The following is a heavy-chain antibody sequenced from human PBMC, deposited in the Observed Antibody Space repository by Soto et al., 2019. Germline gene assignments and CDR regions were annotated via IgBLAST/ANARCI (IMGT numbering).Heavy chain of an antibody. CDR3: ASAGSTSGKKKFDY. J-gene: IGHJ4*02. CDR2: IYYGRNT. D-gene: IGHD3-10*01. CDR1: GGSISSGDYY. V-gene: IGHV4-30-4*01. Sequence: QVQLQESGPGLVKPSQTLSLTCTVSGGSISSGDYYWSWIRQSPGKGLEWIGYIYYGRNTYYNPSLKSRVTISADTSQNQYSLKLSSVAAADTAVYCFASAGSTSGKKKFDYLGQGTLVTVSS.